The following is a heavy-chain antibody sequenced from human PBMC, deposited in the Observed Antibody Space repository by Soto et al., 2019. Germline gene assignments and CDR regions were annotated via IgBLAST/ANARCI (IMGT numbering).Heavy chain of an antibody. CDR1: GGTFSSYV. CDR3: ARGSVTMIVDSKAAFDI. Sequence: QVQLVQSGAEVKKPGSSVKVSCKASGGTFSSYVISWVRQAPGQGLEWMGGIIPIFGTANYAQQFQGRVTITADESTSTAYMELSSLRSEDTAVYYCARGSVTMIVDSKAAFDIWGQGTMVTVSS. J-gene: IGHJ3*02. D-gene: IGHD3-22*01. V-gene: IGHV1-69*01. CDR2: IIPIFGTA.